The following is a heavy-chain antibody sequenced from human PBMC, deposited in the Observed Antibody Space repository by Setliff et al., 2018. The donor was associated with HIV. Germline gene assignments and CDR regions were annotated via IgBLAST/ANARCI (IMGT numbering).Heavy chain of an antibody. J-gene: IGHJ5*02. D-gene: IGHD5-12*01. CDR1: GFTFSTYA. CDR2: ISSGGDT. CDR3: ALSGANLFDP. Sequence: QPGGSLRLSCAASGFTFSTYAMAWVRQAPGKGLEWVSTISSGGDTYYGDSVKGRFTISRDNSRDTLYLQVNKLRAEDTAVYYCALSGANLFDPWGQGILVTVSS. V-gene: IGHV3-23*01.